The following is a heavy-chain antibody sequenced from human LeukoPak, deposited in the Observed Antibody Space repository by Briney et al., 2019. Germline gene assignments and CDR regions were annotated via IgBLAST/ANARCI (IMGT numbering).Heavy chain of an antibody. CDR2: INPDGSER. CDR1: GFSFSSYY. Sequence: GGSLRLTCAASGFSFSSYYMSWVRQAPGKGLEWVALINPDGSERYYVDSVKGRFTISRDNARNSLYLQMDSLRDDDTAMYFCTRDLAAVPGPRMDVWGQGTTVTVSS. J-gene: IGHJ6*02. V-gene: IGHV3-7*03. D-gene: IGHD6-19*01. CDR3: TRDLAAVPGPRMDV.